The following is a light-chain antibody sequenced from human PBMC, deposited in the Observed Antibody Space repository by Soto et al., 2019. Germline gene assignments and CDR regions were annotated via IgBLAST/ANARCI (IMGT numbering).Light chain of an antibody. V-gene: IGLV1-40*01. Sequence: QSVLTQPPSGSGAPGQRVTISCTGSSSNIGAGYDVHWCQQLPGRAPKLLIYGNTNRPSGVPDRFSGSKSGTSASLAITGLQAEDEADYYCLSFVSSLSVVFGGGTKVTVL. J-gene: IGLJ2*01. CDR1: SSNIGAGYD. CDR3: LSFVSSLSVV. CDR2: GNT.